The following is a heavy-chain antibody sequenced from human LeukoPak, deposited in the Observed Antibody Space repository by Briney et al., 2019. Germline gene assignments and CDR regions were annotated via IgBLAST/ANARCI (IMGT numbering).Heavy chain of an antibody. D-gene: IGHD6-19*01. V-gene: IGHV3-23*01. CDR2: ISGSGGST. Sequence: GGSLRLSCAASGFTFSSYAMSWVRQAPGKGLEWVSAISGSGGSTYYADSVKGRFTISRDNSKNTLYLQMNSLRAEDTAVYYCAKFPMNAVAGTVYLDYWGQGTLVTVSS. CDR3: AKFPMNAVAGTVYLDY. J-gene: IGHJ4*02. CDR1: GFTFSSYA.